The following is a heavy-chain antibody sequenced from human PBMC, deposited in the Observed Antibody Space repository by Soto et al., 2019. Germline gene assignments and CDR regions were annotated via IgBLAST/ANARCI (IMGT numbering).Heavy chain of an antibody. CDR1: GYTFTSYR. CDR3: ARGSYFESSNYLAY. J-gene: IGHJ4*02. D-gene: IGHD3-22*01. V-gene: IGHV1-3*01. CDR2: INPGNGNT. Sequence: QVQLVQSGAEVKKPGASVKDSCKASGYTFTSYRINWVRQAPGRGLEWMGWINPGNGNTKYSQQFQCSVIIDRDTHAIPASMEVSSLTSEDTAVYYCARGSYFESSNYLAYWGLGPLVTVSS.